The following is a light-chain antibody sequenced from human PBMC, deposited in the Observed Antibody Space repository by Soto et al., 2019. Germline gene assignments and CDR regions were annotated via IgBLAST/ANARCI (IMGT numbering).Light chain of an antibody. J-gene: IGKJ2*03. CDR1: QTITSNF. CDR3: QQYGRSPLMYS. V-gene: IGKV3-20*01. CDR2: GAS. Sequence: EIVLTQSPGTLSLPPGERATLSCRASQTITSNFLAWYQQKPGQAPRLLIYGASTRAAGAPDRFSGSGSGTDFTLTITRLEAEDFAVYYCQQYGRSPLMYSFGQGTKLGVK.